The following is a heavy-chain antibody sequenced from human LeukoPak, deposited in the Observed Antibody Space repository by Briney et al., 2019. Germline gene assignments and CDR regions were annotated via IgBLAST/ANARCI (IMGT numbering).Heavy chain of an antibody. CDR2: ISWNSGSI. D-gene: IGHD1-26*01. J-gene: IGHJ1*01. CDR3: AKDTVGGAYGFQH. V-gene: IGHV3-9*01. CDR1: GFTFDGYA. Sequence: PGGSLRLSCAASGFTFDGYAMHWVRQAPGKGLEWVSGISWNSGSIGYADSVKGRFTISRDNAKNSLYLQMNSLRAEDTALYYCAKDTVGGAYGFQHWGQGTLVTVSS.